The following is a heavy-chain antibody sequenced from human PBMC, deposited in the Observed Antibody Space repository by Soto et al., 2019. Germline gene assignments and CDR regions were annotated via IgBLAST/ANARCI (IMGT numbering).Heavy chain of an antibody. CDR3: VKDSSSWYPNWFDP. Sequence: PGGSLRLSCAASGFTFSTYAMSWVRQAPGKGLEWVSAISGSGGSTYYADSVKGRFTISRDNSKNTLYLQVNNLRAEDTAVYYCVKDSSSWYPNWFDPWGQGTLVTVSS. D-gene: IGHD6-13*01. CDR1: GFTFSTYA. V-gene: IGHV3-23*01. CDR2: ISGSGGST. J-gene: IGHJ5*02.